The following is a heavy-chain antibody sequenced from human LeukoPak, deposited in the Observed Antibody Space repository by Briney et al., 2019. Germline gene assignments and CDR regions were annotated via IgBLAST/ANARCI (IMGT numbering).Heavy chain of an antibody. CDR1: NGSISSYY. Sequence: SETLSLTCTVSNGSISSYYWSWIRQPPGKGLEWIGYISYSGSTNYNPSPKSRVTISVDTSKNQFSLKLSSVTAADTAVYYCARHRYSSGWSDYDYWGQGTLVTVSS. J-gene: IGHJ4*02. CDR2: ISYSGST. CDR3: ARHRYSSGWSDYDY. D-gene: IGHD6-19*01. V-gene: IGHV4-59*08.